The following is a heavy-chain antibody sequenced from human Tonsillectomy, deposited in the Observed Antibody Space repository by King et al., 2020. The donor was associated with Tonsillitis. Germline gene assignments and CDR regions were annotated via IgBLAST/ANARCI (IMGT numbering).Heavy chain of an antibody. CDR2: INHGGSA. CDR3: AREVAYFDY. J-gene: IGHJ4*02. Sequence: HVQLQQWGAGLLKPSETLSLTCAVYGGSLSGDYWSWIRHPPGKGLEWIGEINHGGSADYNPSLKSRVTISVDTSKNQFSLKVTSVTAADTAVCYCAREVAYFDYWGQGTLVTVSS. V-gene: IGHV4-34*01. CDR1: GGSLSGDY.